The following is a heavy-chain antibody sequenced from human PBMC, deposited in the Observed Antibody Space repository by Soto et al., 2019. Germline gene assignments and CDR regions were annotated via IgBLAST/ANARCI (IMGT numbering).Heavy chain of an antibody. CDR3: ARQGPREWLRLDYYIGYMDV. V-gene: IGHV4-59*08. J-gene: IGHJ6*03. Sequence: SETLSLTCTVSGGSISSYYWSWIRQPPGKGLEWIGYIYYSGSTNYNPSLKSRVTISVDTSKNQFSLKLSSVTAADTAVYFCARQGPREWLRLDYYIGYMDVWGKGTTVTVSS. D-gene: IGHD5-12*01. CDR2: IYYSGST. CDR1: GGSISSYY.